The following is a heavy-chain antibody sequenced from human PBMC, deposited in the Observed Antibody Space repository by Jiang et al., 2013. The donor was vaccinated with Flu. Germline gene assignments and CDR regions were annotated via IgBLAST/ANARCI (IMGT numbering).Heavy chain of an antibody. CDR1: GFSLSTSEW. Sequence: PTQTLTLTCTFSGFSLSTSEWCGWIRHAPGKALEWLALIYWDDDKRYSPSLKSRLTITKDXSKNQVVLTMTNMDPVDTATHYCAHVIPQQPLGFQHWGQGTLVTVSS. CDR2: IYWDDDK. V-gene: IGHV2-5*02. J-gene: IGHJ1*01. CDR3: AHVIPQQPLGFQH. D-gene: IGHD6-13*01.